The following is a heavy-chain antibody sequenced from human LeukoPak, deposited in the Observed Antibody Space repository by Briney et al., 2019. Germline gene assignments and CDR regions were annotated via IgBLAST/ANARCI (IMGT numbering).Heavy chain of an antibody. Sequence: GGSVTLSCAASGFIFSDYYMSWLRQAPGKGLEWVSYISCSGSTIYYADSVKDRFTISRDNAKNSLYLQMNSLRAEDTAVYYCGRERFGSSIDYWGQGTLVTVSS. CDR2: ISCSGSTI. V-gene: IGHV3-11*04. D-gene: IGHD6-6*01. J-gene: IGHJ4*02. CDR1: GFIFSDYY. CDR3: GRERFGSSIDY.